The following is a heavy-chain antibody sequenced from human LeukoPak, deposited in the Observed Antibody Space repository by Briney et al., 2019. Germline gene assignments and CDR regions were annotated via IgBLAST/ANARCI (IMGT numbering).Heavy chain of an antibody. CDR3: AKGTGSSIQDFDY. Sequence: GGSLRLSCAASGFTFSSYSMNWVRQAPGKGLEWVSYISSSSSTIYYADSVKGRFTISRDNAKNSLYLQMNSLRAEDTAVYYCAKGTGSSIQDFDYWGQGTLVTVSS. D-gene: IGHD3/OR15-3a*01. V-gene: IGHV3-48*01. CDR1: GFTFSSYS. J-gene: IGHJ4*02. CDR2: ISSSSSTI.